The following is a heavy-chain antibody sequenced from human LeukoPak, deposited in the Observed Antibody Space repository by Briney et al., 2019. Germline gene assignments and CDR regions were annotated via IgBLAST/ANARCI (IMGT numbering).Heavy chain of an antibody. Sequence: GGSLRLSCAASGFTFSSYGMHWVRQAPGKGLEWVSVIYSGGSTYYADSVKGRFTSSRDNSKNTLYLQMNSLRVEDTAVYYCARGRITLRAFDIWGQGTMVIVSA. V-gene: IGHV3-NL1*01. D-gene: IGHD3-10*01. CDR1: GFTFSSYG. J-gene: IGHJ3*02. CDR2: IYSGGST. CDR3: ARGRITLRAFDI.